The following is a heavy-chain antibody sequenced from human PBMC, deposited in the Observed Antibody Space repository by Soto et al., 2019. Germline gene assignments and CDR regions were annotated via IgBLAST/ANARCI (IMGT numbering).Heavy chain of an antibody. Sequence: SQTLSLTCAISGDSVSSKSAAWNWIRQSPPRGLEWLGRTYYRSKWYNEYAVSVKSRIIINPDTSKNQFSLQLNSVTPEDTAVYYCARSANEGAVDYWGQGTLVTVSS. CDR3: ARSANEGAVDY. CDR2: TYYRSKWYN. J-gene: IGHJ4*02. D-gene: IGHD1-26*01. CDR1: GDSVSSKSAA. V-gene: IGHV6-1*01.